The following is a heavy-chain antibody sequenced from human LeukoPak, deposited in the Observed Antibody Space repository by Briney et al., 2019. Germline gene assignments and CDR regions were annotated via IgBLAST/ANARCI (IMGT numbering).Heavy chain of an antibody. CDR3: ARDQVDRIWYFDY. CDR2: ISSNSIYV. V-gene: IGHV3-21*01. D-gene: IGHD1-14*01. Sequence: PGGSLRLSCAASGFTFSSYSMNWVRQAPGKGLEWVSSISSNSIYVFYADSMKGRFTISRGNAKNSLSLQMNSLRAEDTAVYYCARDQVDRIWYFDYWGQGTLVTVSS. CDR1: GFTFSSYS. J-gene: IGHJ4*02.